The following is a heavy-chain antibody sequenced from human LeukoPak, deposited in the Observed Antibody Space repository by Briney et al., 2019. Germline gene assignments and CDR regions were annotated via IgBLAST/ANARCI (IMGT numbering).Heavy chain of an antibody. CDR1: GFTFSNYW. D-gene: IGHD4-11*01. CDR2: INLDGSET. Sequence: GGSLRLSCAASGFTFSNYWMTWVRQGPGEGLEWLANINLDGSETHFVDSVKGRFTISRDNAKNSLSLQMSGLRVEDTAVYYRARGYSDWLRWGQGTQVTVSS. J-gene: IGHJ4*02. CDR3: ARGYSDWLR. V-gene: IGHV3-7*01.